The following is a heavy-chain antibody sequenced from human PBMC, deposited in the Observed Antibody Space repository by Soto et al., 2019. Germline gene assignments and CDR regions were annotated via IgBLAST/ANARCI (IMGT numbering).Heavy chain of an antibody. CDR3: AREWYYYGSGSVDAFDI. J-gene: IGHJ3*02. Sequence: GGSLRLSCAASGFTFSSYAMHWVRQAPGKGLEWVAVISYDGSNKYYADSVKGRFTISRDNSKNTLYLQMNSLRAEDTAVYYCAREWYYYGSGSVDAFDIWGQGTMVTVSS. CDR1: GFTFSSYA. D-gene: IGHD3-10*01. CDR2: ISYDGSNK. V-gene: IGHV3-30-3*01.